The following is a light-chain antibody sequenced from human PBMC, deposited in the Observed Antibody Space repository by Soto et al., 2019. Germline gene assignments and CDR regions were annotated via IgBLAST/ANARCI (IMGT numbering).Light chain of an antibody. CDR2: KAS. J-gene: IGKJ1*01. Sequence: DIQMTQSPSTLSASVGDRVIITCRASQSINNWLAWYQQRQGKAPKLLIYKASNLESGVPSRFSSSGAGTEFTLNISSLQPADFATYYCQHYNNYPWTFGQGTKVEIK. V-gene: IGKV1-5*03. CDR3: QHYNNYPWT. CDR1: QSINNW.